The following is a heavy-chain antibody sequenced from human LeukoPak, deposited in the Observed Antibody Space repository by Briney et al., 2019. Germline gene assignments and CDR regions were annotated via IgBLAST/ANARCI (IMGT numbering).Heavy chain of an antibody. Sequence: PGGSLRLSCAASGFTFSSYEMNWVRQAPGKGLEWASYISSSGSTIYYADSVKGRFTISRNNAKNSLYLQMNSLRAEDTAVYYCARGEGGYYYYGMDVWGKGTTVTVSS. CDR1: GFTFSSYE. V-gene: IGHV3-48*03. D-gene: IGHD1-26*01. CDR3: ARGEGGYYYYGMDV. CDR2: ISSSGSTI. J-gene: IGHJ6*04.